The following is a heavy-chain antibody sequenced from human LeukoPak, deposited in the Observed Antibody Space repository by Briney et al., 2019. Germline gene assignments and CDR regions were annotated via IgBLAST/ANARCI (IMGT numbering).Heavy chain of an antibody. D-gene: IGHD3-10*01. CDR3: AKDYGSGSPLDYFDY. V-gene: IGHV4-39*07. Sequence: SETLSLTCTVSGFSISSISYYWGWIRQPPGKGLEWIGSIDDSGCTYYNPSLNSRVTISVDTSKSESSLKLSSVTAADTAVYYCAKDYGSGSPLDYFDYWGQGTLVTVSS. CDR2: IDDSGCT. CDR1: GFSISSISYY. J-gene: IGHJ4*02.